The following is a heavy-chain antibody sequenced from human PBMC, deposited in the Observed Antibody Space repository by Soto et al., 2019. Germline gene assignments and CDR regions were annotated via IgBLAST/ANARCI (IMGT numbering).Heavy chain of an antibody. CDR3: AKDEPAVTTLAYFDY. CDR1: GFTFSSYA. Sequence: AGGSLRLSCAASGFTFSSYAMSWVRQAPGKGLEWVSAISGSGGSTYYADSVKGRFTISRDNSKNTLYLQMNSLRAEDTAVYYCAKDEPAVTTLAYFDYWGQGTLVTVSS. D-gene: IGHD4-17*01. CDR2: ISGSGGST. J-gene: IGHJ4*02. V-gene: IGHV3-23*01.